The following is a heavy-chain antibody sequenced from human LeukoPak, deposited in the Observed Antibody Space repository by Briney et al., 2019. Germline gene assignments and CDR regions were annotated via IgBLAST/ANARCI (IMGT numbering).Heavy chain of an antibody. J-gene: IGHJ6*03. CDR2: IYTSGST. Sequence: SETLSLTCTVSGGSISSYYWSWIRQPPGKGLEWIGYIYTSGSTNYNPSLKSRVTISVDTSKNQFSLKLSSVTAADTAVYYCARRGGAAAGRRGYYYYYMDVWGKGTTVTVSS. CDR3: ARRGGAAAGRRGYYYYYMDV. D-gene: IGHD6-13*01. CDR1: GGSISSYY. V-gene: IGHV4-4*09.